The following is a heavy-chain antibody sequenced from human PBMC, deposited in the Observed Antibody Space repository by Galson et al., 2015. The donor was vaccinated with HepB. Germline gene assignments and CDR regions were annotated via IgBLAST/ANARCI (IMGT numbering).Heavy chain of an antibody. J-gene: IGHJ4*02. V-gene: IGHV1-69*13. CDR3: ARGYGSGNHYYHY. D-gene: IGHD3-10*01. CDR1: GGTFSSYA. CDR2: IIPIFGTG. Sequence: SVKVSCKASGGTFSSYAIDWVRQAPRQGLEWMGGIIPIFGTGKYAQKFQGRVAITADESTSTAYMALSSLRSEDTAVYYCARGYGSGNHYYHYWGQGTLITVSP.